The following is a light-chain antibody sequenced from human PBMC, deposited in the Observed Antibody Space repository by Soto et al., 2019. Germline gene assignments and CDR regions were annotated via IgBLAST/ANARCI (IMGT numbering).Light chain of an antibody. Sequence: QSLLTQPASVSGSPGQSITICCTGTSSDVGGYDYVSWYQHHPGKAPKLMIYDVSNRPSGVSNRFSGSKSGNTASLTISGLQAEDEADYYSSSYTSSSLYVSGTGTKVTVL. CDR2: DVS. CDR1: SSDVGGYDY. V-gene: IGLV2-14*03. J-gene: IGLJ1*01. CDR3: SSYTSSSLYV.